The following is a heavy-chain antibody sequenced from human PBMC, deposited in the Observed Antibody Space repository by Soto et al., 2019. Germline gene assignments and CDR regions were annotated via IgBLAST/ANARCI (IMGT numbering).Heavy chain of an antibody. V-gene: IGHV1-69*12. CDR1: GGTFSNYA. CDR2: IVPIVDTS. CDR3: XXXXXXXXXPXN. Sequence: QVQLVQSGAEVRQPASSVKVSCKTSGGTFSNYAISWVRQAPGQGLEWMGGIVPIVDTSTYAQKFQGRVTITADESTXXXXXXXXXXXXXXXXXXXXXXXXXXXXXPXNWGQGTLVTVSS. J-gene: IGHJ4*02.